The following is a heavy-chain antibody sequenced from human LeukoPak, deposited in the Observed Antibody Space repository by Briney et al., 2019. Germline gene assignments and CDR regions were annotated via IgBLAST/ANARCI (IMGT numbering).Heavy chain of an antibody. CDR1: GDSVSSNSAA. V-gene: IGHV6-1*01. D-gene: IGHD6-19*01. CDR3: ARAELGSNSSGRGGWFDP. CDR2: TYYRSKWYN. Sequence: SQTLSLTCAISGDSVSSNSAAWNWIRQSPSRGLEWLGRTYYRSKWYNDYAVSVKSRITINPDTSKNQFSLQLNSVTPEDTAVYYCARAELGSNSSGRGGWFDPWGQGTLVTVSS. J-gene: IGHJ5*02.